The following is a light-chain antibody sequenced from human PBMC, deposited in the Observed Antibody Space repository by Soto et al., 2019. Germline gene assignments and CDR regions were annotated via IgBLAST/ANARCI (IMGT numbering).Light chain of an antibody. CDR1: RTVSNR. V-gene: IGKV3-15*01. CDR2: GAS. CDR3: QQYYHRPVP. J-gene: IGKJ4*01. Sequence: EILMTQSPDTLSVSPGERVTLSCRASRTVSNRLAWYQHKPGQAPRLLISGASTGATGIPPRFRGSGSGTEFTLTVDTLQSEDIAIYYCQQYYHRPVPFGGGTKVDIK.